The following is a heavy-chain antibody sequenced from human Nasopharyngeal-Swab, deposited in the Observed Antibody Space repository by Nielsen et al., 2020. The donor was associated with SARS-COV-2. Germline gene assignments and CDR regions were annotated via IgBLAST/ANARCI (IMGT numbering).Heavy chain of an antibody. D-gene: IGHD2-8*01. CDR2: INPNSGGT. Sequence: SVQVSCKASGYTFTGYSMHWVRQAPRQGLDWMGRINPNSGGTNYAQKFQGRVTMTRDTSISTAYMELSRLRSDDTAVYYCARDGKTEGGWGYCTNGVCYPDDFDIWGEGKMVTVS. J-gene: IGHJ3*02. CDR3: ARDGKTEGGWGYCTNGVCYPDDFDI. V-gene: IGHV1-2*06. CDR1: GYTFTGYS.